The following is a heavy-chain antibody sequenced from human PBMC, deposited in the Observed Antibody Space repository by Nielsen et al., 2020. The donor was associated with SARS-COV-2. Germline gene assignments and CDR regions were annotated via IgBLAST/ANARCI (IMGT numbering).Heavy chain of an antibody. V-gene: IGHV4-4*02. CDR1: GGSISSSNW. CDR3: ARRVGATENWFDP. Sequence: SETLSLTCAVSGGSISSSNWWSWVRQPPGKGLEWIGEIYHSGSTNYNPSLKSRVTISVDKSKNQFSLKLSSVTAADTAMYYCARRVGATENWFDPWGQGTLVTVSS. D-gene: IGHD1-26*01. J-gene: IGHJ5*02. CDR2: IYHSGST.